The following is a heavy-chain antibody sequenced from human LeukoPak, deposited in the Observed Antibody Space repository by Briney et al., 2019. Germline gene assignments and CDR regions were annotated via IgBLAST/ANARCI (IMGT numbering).Heavy chain of an antibody. CDR1: GFTFSNYD. Sequence: GGSLRLSCAASGFTFSNYDMHWVRQAPGKGLEWVAVISYDGSNRYYADSVNGRFTISRDNSKNTLYLQMNSLRAEDTAAYYCANIPEEVVAATGTGHFDYWGQGTLVTVSS. D-gene: IGHD2-15*01. CDR3: ANIPEEVVAATGTGHFDY. J-gene: IGHJ4*02. CDR2: ISYDGSNR. V-gene: IGHV3-30*18.